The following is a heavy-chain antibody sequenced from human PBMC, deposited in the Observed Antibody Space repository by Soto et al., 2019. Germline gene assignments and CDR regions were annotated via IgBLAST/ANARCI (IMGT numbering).Heavy chain of an antibody. J-gene: IGHJ4*02. Sequence: PSDTLSLTCSVSGGSISTSSYCWGWIRQPPGKGLEWVGAVHCSGSANYRSSLQSRVTISVDTSQDQFSLRLRSVTAADTAVYYCVRHRWGSGSYSGLLDFWGQGALVTVSS. CDR2: VHCSGSA. D-gene: IGHD3-10*01. CDR1: GGSISTSSYC. CDR3: VRHRWGSGSYSGLLDF. V-gene: IGHV4-39*01.